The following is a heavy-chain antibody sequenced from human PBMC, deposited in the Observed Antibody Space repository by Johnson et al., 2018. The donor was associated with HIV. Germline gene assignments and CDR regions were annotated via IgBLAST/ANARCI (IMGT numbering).Heavy chain of an antibody. CDR3: AGGSQGVRGWVGAFVI. V-gene: IGHV3-9*01. Sequence: VQLVESGGGLVQPGRSLRLSCAASGFTFDDYAMHWVRQAPGKGLEWVSGISWNSGSIGYADSVKGRFTISRDNSKNTLYLHMNSLRAEDTAVYYCAGGSQGVRGWVGAFVIWGQGTMVTVSS. J-gene: IGHJ3*02. D-gene: IGHD1-1*01. CDR2: ISWNSGSI. CDR1: GFTFDDYA.